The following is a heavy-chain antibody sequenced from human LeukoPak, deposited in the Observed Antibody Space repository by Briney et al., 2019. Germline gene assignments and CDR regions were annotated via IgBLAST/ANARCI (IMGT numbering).Heavy chain of an antibody. CDR1: GGSFSGYY. CDR2: IYYSGST. Sequence: PSETLSLTCAVYGGSFSGYYWSWLRQPPGKGLEWIGRIYYSGSTYYNPSLKSRVTISVDTSKNQFSLKLSSVTAADTAVYYCARHKPTYFDWLFLFDYWGQGTLVTVSS. CDR3: ARHKPTYFDWLFLFDY. D-gene: IGHD3-9*01. J-gene: IGHJ4*02. V-gene: IGHV4-34*01.